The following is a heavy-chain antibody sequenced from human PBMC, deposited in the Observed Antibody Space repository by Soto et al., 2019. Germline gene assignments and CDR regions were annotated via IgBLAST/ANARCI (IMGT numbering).Heavy chain of an antibody. D-gene: IGHD5-18*01. V-gene: IGHV4-59*08. CDR1: GGSISSYY. J-gene: IGHJ1*01. CDR3: ARGVAVGGYSVQH. Sequence: KASETLSLTCTVSGGSISSYYWSWIRQPPGKGLEWIGYIYYSGSTNYNPSLKSRATISVDTSKNQFSLKLSSVTAADTAVYFCARGVAVGGYSVQHWGQGTLVTVSS. CDR2: IYYSGST.